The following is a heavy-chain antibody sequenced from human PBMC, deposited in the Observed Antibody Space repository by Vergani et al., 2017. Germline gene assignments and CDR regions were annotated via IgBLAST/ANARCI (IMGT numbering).Heavy chain of an antibody. J-gene: IGHJ5*01. CDR2: IKSDGSIT. CDR3: VRARCSGPCFMSNWFDS. V-gene: IGHV3-74*02. D-gene: IGHD5-12*01. Sequence: EVLLVESGGGLVQPGGSLRLSCAASGFTFSAYWMHWVRQSPEKGLVWVSRIKSDGSITNYADSVKGRFTISRDNAKNTLYLEMNSLRGDDTAIYYCVRARCSGPCFMSNWFDSWGQGTLVTVSS. CDR1: GFTFSAYW.